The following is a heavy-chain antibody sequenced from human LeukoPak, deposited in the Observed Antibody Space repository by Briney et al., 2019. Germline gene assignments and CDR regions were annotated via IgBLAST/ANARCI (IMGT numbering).Heavy chain of an antibody. V-gene: IGHV3-30*04. CDR2: ISYDGSNK. CDR1: GFTFSSYA. Sequence: GRSLRLSCAASGFTFSSYAMDWVHQAPGKGLEWVAVISYDGSNKCYADSVKGRFSISRDNSKNTLYLQMNSLRAEDTAVYYCAKSIVGATCLDYWGQGTLVTVSS. CDR3: AKSIVGATCLDY. J-gene: IGHJ4*02. D-gene: IGHD1-26*01.